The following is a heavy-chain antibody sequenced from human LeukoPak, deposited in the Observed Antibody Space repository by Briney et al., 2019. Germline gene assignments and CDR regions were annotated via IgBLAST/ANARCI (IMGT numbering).Heavy chain of an antibody. CDR2: ISGSGMTT. J-gene: IGHJ4*02. CDR1: GFTFSTYA. V-gene: IGHV3-23*01. Sequence: GGSLRLSCAASGFTFSTYAMSWVRQAPGKGLEWVSGISGSGMTTYYADSVKGRFTISRDNSKNTLYLQMNSLRAEDTAVYYCARDLPDVGAPGDYWGQGTLVTVSS. D-gene: IGHD1-26*01. CDR3: ARDLPDVGAPGDY.